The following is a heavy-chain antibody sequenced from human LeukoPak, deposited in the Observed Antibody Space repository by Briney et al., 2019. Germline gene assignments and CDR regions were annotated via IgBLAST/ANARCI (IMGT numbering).Heavy chain of an antibody. CDR2: ISGSGATT. CDR1: RFTFSHYA. Sequence: GGSLRLSCAASRFTFSHYAMTWVRQTPGKGLEWVSGISGSGATTYYVDSVKGRFTISRDNSRATLYLQMNSLRADDTAVYYCAKVGSYGLKYFDSWGQGTLVTVSS. CDR3: AKVGSYGLKYFDS. V-gene: IGHV3-23*01. J-gene: IGHJ4*02. D-gene: IGHD5-18*01.